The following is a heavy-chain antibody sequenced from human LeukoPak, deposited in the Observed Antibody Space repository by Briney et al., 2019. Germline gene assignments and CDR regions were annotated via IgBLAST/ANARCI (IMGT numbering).Heavy chain of an antibody. D-gene: IGHD3-22*01. CDR3: ARAGVTMIVPIL. CDR1: GFTVSSSH. J-gene: IGHJ1*01. V-gene: IGHV3-53*01. CDR2: LYSGGST. Sequence: GGSLRLSCVASGFTVSSSHMTWVRQAPGKGLEWVTVLYSGGSTYYADSVKGRFTISRDNSKHTLYLQMNSLRAEDTAVYYCARAGVTMIVPILWGQGTLVTVSS.